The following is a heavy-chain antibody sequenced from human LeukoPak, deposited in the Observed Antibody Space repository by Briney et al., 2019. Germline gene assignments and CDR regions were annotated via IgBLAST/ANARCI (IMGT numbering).Heavy chain of an antibody. CDR2: IYYSGST. CDR1: GGSISSGGYY. Sequence: KPSETLSLTCTVSGGSISSGGYYWSWIRQHPGKGLEWIGYIYYSGSTYYNPSLKSRVTISVDTSKNQFSLKLSSVTAADTAVYYCAREPYYYYGMDVWGQGTTVTVSS. CDR3: AREPYYYYGMDV. V-gene: IGHV4-31*03. J-gene: IGHJ6*02.